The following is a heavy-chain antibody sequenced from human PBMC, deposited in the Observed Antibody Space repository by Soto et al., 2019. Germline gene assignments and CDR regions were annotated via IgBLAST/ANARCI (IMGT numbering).Heavy chain of an antibody. J-gene: IGHJ4*02. CDR3: ARGLYCTNGVCYWYFDY. V-gene: IGHV1-8*01. CDR2: MNPNSGNT. Sequence: ASVKVSCKASGYTFTSYDINWVRQATGQGLEWMGWMNPNSGNTGYAQKFQDRVTMTRNTSISTAYMELSSLRSEDTAVYYCARGLYCTNGVCYWYFDYWGQGTRVTVSS. CDR1: GYTFTSYD. D-gene: IGHD2-8*01.